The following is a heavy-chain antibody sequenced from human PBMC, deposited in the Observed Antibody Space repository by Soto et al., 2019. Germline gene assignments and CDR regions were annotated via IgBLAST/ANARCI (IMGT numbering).Heavy chain of an antibody. CDR2: INPSGGDT. CDR1: GYTFSSFY. CDR3: ARMAASGSLNWFDP. Sequence: QVQLVQSGAEVKKPGASVKVSCKASGYTFSSFYMHWVRQAPGRGLEWMGIINPSGGDTGYGKKFQGRVTMTRDTSTSTVYIEVSSLRPDDTAVYYCARMAASGSLNWFDPWGQGTLVTVSS. V-gene: IGHV1-46*01. D-gene: IGHD3-10*01. J-gene: IGHJ5*02.